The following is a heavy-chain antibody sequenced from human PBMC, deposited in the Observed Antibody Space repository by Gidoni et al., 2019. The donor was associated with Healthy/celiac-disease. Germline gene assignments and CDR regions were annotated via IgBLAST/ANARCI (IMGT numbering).Heavy chain of an antibody. CDR1: GFTVSSNY. J-gene: IGHJ4*02. V-gene: IGHV3-66*01. Sequence: VLLVECGGGLLHPGGLLRLSGAASGFTVSSNYMSWVRPAPGKRREWGSVINSGGSTYYADAVKGRCTISSDKSKNTQYLQLKSLRAEDTDRSDCARDPREYYFDYWGQGTLVTVSS. CDR3: ARDPREYYFDY. CDR2: INSGGST.